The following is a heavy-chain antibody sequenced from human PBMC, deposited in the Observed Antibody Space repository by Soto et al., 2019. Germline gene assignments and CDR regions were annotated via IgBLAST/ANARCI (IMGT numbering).Heavy chain of an antibody. Sequence: ASVKVSCKASGYTFTSYGISWVRQAPGQGLEWMGWISAYNGNTNYAQKLQGRVTMTTDTSTSTAYMELRSLRSDDTAVYYCARDRRQAQTPGGIRTNWFDPWGQGTLVTVSS. CDR2: ISAYNGNT. CDR3: ARDRRQAQTPGGIRTNWFDP. D-gene: IGHD3-16*01. CDR1: GYTFTSYG. V-gene: IGHV1-18*01. J-gene: IGHJ5*02.